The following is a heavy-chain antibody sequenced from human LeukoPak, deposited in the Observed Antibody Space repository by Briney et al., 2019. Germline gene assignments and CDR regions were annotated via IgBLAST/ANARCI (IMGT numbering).Heavy chain of an antibody. J-gene: IGHJ4*02. D-gene: IGHD6-13*01. CDR2: ISGSGTST. CDR1: GFTFSTYA. V-gene: IGHV3-23*01. CDR3: AKDPVIAAAGTGWYYFDY. Sequence: AGGCLRLSCAASGFTFSTYAMSWVRLAPGKGLEWVSTISGSGTSTYYADSVKGRFAISIDSSKSTLFLQMDSLRDEDSAVYYCAKDPVIAAAGTGWYYFDYWGQGTLVTVSS.